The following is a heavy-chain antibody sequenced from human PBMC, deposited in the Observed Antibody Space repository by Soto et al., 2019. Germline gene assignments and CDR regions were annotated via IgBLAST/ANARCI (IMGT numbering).Heavy chain of an antibody. D-gene: IGHD1-1*01. V-gene: IGHV3-23*01. Sequence: PXGYLRLSRVPSGFRFSTNGMTWHRQAPGKGLEWVSTIGGNIDITFYAESVKLRFTVSRDNSKNTLYLKMTSLIAEHPAIYHCVKHHNWDDAGWGQRTLVTVCS. J-gene: IGHJ4*02. CDR1: GFRFSTNG. CDR2: IGGNIDIT. CDR3: VKHHNWDDAG.